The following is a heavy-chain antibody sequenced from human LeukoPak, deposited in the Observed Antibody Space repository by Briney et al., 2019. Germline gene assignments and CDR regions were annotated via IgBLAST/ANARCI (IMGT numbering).Heavy chain of an antibody. J-gene: IGHJ4*02. CDR1: GITFSSYS. CDR3: ARDQGGLGY. Sequence: GGSLRLSCAASGITFSSYSMNWVRQAPGKGLEWVSYISSFSGTINYADSAKGRFTISRDNAKNSLYLQMNSLRAEDTAVYYCARDQGGLGYWGQGTLVTVSS. V-gene: IGHV3-48*01. D-gene: IGHD3-16*01. CDR2: ISSFSGTI.